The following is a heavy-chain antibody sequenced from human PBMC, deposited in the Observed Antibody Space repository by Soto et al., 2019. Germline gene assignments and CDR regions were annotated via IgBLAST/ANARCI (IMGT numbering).Heavy chain of an antibody. CDR1: GGSISSYY. Sequence: QVQLQESGPGLVKPSETLSLTCTVSGGSISSYYWSWIRQPPGKGLEWIGYIYYSGSTNYNPSLTSRVTISVDTSKNQFSLKLSSVTAADTAVYYCASLTESNAFDIWGQGTMVTVSS. J-gene: IGHJ3*02. V-gene: IGHV4-59*01. CDR2: IYYSGST. CDR3: ASLTESNAFDI.